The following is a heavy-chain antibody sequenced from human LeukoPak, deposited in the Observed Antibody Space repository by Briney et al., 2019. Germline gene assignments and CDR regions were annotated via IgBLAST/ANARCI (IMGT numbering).Heavy chain of an antibody. V-gene: IGHV3-15*01. CDR3: TSHQLGDSRGK. CDR1: GFTFSVAW. J-gene: IGHJ4*01. Sequence: PGGSLRLSCAASGFTFSVAWMTWVRQAPGKGLEWVGRIKSKTDGGTTDYAAPVKGRFTISRDDSKNTLYLQMNSLKTEDTAVYYCTSHQLGDSRGKWGHGTLVTVSS. CDR2: IKSKTDGGTT. D-gene: IGHD3-10*01.